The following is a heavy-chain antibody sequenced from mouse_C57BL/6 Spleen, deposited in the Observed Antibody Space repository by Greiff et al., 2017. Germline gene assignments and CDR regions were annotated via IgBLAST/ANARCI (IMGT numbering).Heavy chain of an antibody. J-gene: IGHJ3*01. CDR3: ARRSYGSSWFAY. D-gene: IGHD1-1*01. Sequence: VQLQQSGPELVKPGASVKMSCKASGYTFTDYNMHWVKQSHGKSLEWIGYINPNNGGTSYNQKFKGKATLTVNKSSSTAYMALRSLTSEDSAVYYCARRSYGSSWFAYWGQGTLVTVSA. CDR1: GYTFTDYN. CDR2: INPNNGGT. V-gene: IGHV1-22*01.